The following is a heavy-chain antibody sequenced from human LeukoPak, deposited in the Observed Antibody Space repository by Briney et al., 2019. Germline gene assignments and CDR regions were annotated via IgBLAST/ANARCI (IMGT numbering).Heavy chain of an antibody. Sequence: GGSLRLSCATSGFTFTNYAMSWVRQAPGKGLEWVSAISGSASSTYYADSVKGRFTISRDNAKHSLYLQMNSLRAEDTAVYYCARDLSVGSKPDLGFDYWGQGTLVTVSS. V-gene: IGHV3-21*01. D-gene: IGHD1-26*01. CDR2: ISGSASST. J-gene: IGHJ4*02. CDR1: GFTFTNYA. CDR3: ARDLSVGSKPDLGFDY.